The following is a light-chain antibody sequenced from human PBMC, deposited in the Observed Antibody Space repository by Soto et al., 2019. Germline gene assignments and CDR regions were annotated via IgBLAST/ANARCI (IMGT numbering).Light chain of an antibody. Sequence: QSVLTQPASVSGSPGQSITISCTGTSSDVGGYNYVSWYQQHPGKAPKLMIYDVSNRPSGVSNRFSGSKSGNTASLTISGPQAEDEADYYCSSYTSSSTYVFGPGTKLTVL. V-gene: IGLV2-14*01. CDR1: SSDVGGYNY. J-gene: IGLJ1*01. CDR2: DVS. CDR3: SSYTSSSTYV.